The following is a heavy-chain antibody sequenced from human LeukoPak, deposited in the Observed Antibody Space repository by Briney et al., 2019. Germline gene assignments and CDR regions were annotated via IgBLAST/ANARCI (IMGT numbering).Heavy chain of an antibody. CDR3: ARERGYSSSWYEDY. V-gene: IGHV4-34*01. J-gene: IGHJ4*02. CDR1: GGSFSGYY. D-gene: IGHD6-13*01. Sequence: PSETLSLTCAVYGGSFSGYYWSWIRQPPGKGLEWIGEINHSGSTNYNPSLKSRVTISVDTSKNQSSLKLSSVTAADTAVYYCARERGYSSSWYEDYWGRGTLVTVSS. CDR2: INHSGST.